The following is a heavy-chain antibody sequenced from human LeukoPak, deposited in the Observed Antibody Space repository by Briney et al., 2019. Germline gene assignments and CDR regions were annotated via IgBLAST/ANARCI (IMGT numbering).Heavy chain of an antibody. J-gene: IGHJ4*02. V-gene: IGHV3-23*01. CDR3: AKDSGKDSGNYYFDY. CDR2: ISGSGGST. Sequence: GGSLRLSCAASGFTLSSYAMSWVRQAPGKGLEWASGISGSGGSTYYADSVKGRFTISRDNFKNTLYLQMNSLRAEDTAVYYCAKDSGKDSGNYYFDYWGQGTLVTVSS. D-gene: IGHD1-26*01. CDR1: GFTLSSYA.